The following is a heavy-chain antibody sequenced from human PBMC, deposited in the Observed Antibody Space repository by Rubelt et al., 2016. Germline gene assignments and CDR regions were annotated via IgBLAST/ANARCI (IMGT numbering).Heavy chain of an antibody. CDR1: GGSISSSSYY. Sequence: QLQLQESGPGLVKPSETLSLTCTVSGGSISSSSYYWGWIRKPPGKGLEWIGSIYFSGSTYYNPSLKSRVTISVDTSKNQFSLKLSSVTAADTAVYYCAREHIVAMPFDYWGQGTLVTVSS. V-gene: IGHV4-39*07. J-gene: IGHJ4*02. D-gene: IGHD2-21*01. CDR2: IYFSGST. CDR3: AREHIVAMPFDY.